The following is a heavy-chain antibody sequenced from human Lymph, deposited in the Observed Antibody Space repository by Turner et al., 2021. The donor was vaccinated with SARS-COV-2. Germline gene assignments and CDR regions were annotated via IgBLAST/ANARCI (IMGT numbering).Heavy chain of an antibody. Sequence: EVQLVESGGGLVQHGGSLRLSCAASGFTFTGYWMSWVRQAPGKGLEWVANIKHDGSDKYYLDSVKGRFTISRDNAKNSLYLQMNSLRAEDTAVYYCAREDTVMVYDYWGQGSLVTVSS. CDR3: AREDTVMVYDY. CDR1: GFTFTGYW. V-gene: IGHV3-7*03. J-gene: IGHJ4*02. CDR2: IKHDGSDK. D-gene: IGHD5-18*01.